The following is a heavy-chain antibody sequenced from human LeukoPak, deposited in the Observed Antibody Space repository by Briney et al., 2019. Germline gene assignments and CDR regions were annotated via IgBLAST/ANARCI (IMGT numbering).Heavy chain of an antibody. D-gene: IGHD2-15*01. Sequence: PSETLSLTCTVSGGSISSGGYSWSWIRQPPGKGLEWIGYIYHSGSTYYNPSLKSRVTISVDRSKNQFSLKLSSVTAADTAVYYCARGGYCSGGSCPHPTNWFDPWGQGTLVTASS. J-gene: IGHJ5*02. CDR3: ARGGYCSGGSCPHPTNWFDP. CDR2: IYHSGST. CDR1: GGSISSGGYS. V-gene: IGHV4-30-2*01.